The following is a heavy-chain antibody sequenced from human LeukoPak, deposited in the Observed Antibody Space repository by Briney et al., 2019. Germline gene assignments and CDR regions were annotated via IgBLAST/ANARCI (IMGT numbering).Heavy chain of an antibody. J-gene: IGHJ4*02. Sequence: GGSLRLSCAASRFTFSNYGMSWVRQAPGKGLEWVSSISGSGGSTYYADSVKGRFSISRDNSKNMLYLQMHSLRAEDTAVYYCARDYGGSSPFDYWGQGTLVTVSS. V-gene: IGHV3-23*01. CDR1: RFTFSNYG. CDR3: ARDYGGSSPFDY. D-gene: IGHD4-23*01. CDR2: ISGSGGST.